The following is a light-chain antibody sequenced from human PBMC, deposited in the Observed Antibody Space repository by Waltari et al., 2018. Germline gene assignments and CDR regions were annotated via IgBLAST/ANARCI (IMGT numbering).Light chain of an antibody. CDR3: QRGNSFPLS. V-gene: IGKV1-12*01. CDR1: QGISRS. CDR2: AAS. J-gene: IGKJ4*01. Sequence: DIQMTQSPSSVSASVGDRVTITCRASQGISRSLAWYQQKPGRAPRLLIFAASSLHSGVPSRFSGSGAGTDFTLTISSLQPEDVATYHCQRGNSFPLSFGGGTKVEIK.